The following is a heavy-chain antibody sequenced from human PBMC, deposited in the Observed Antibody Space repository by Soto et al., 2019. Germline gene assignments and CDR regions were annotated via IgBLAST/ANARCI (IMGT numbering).Heavy chain of an antibody. CDR1: GFTFSSYA. Sequence: EVQLLESGGGLVQPGGSLRLSCAASGFTFSSYAMSWVRQAPGKGLEWVSAISGSGGSTYYADSVKGRFTISRDNSKNTRYLQMNSLRAEDTAVYYCAKDIYSGSYFDPYYYYGMDVWGQGTTVTVSS. J-gene: IGHJ6*02. V-gene: IGHV3-23*01. CDR3: AKDIYSGSYFDPYYYYGMDV. D-gene: IGHD1-26*01. CDR2: ISGSGGST.